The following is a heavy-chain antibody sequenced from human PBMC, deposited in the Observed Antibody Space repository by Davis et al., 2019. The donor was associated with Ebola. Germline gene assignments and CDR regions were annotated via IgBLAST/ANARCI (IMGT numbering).Heavy chain of an antibody. CDR3: ARASDGSGSYGDNYYYYYGMDV. CDR1: GGSFSGYY. J-gene: IGHJ6*02. CDR2: INHSGST. V-gene: IGHV4-34*01. D-gene: IGHD3-10*01. Sequence: ETLSLTCAVYGGSFSGYYWSWIRQPPGKGLEWIGEINHSGSTNYNPSLKSRVTISVDTSKNQFSLKLSSVTAADTAVYYCARASDGSGSYGDNYYYYYGMDVWGQGTTVTVSS.